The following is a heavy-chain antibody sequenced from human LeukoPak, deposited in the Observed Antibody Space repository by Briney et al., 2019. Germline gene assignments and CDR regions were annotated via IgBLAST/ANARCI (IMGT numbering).Heavy chain of an antibody. Sequence: GGSLRLSCAASGFTFSSYSMNWVRQAPGKGLEWVSSISSSSSSYIYYADSMKGRFTISRDNAKNSLYLQMNSLRAEDTAVYYCARGYCSSTSCYGYYYYGMDVWGQGTTVTVSS. CDR1: GFTFSSYS. D-gene: IGHD2-2*01. J-gene: IGHJ6*02. CDR3: ARGYCSSTSCYGYYYYGMDV. V-gene: IGHV3-21*01. CDR2: ISSSSSSYI.